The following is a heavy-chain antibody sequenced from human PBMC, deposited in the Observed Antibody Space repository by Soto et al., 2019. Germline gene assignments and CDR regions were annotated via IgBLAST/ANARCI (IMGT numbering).Heavy chain of an antibody. CDR2: IYYSGST. V-gene: IGHV4-59*01. D-gene: IGHD4-4*01. Sequence: LSLTCTVSGGSISSYYWSWIRQPPGKGLEWIGYIYYSGSTNYNPSLKSRVTISVDTSKNQFSLKLSSVTAADTAVYYCARGRVTTIPYYYYGMDVWGQGTTVTVSS. J-gene: IGHJ6*02. CDR3: ARGRVTTIPYYYYGMDV. CDR1: GGSISSYY.